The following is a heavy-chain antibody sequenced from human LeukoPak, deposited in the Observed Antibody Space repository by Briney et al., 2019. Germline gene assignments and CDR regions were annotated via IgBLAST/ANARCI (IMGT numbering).Heavy chain of an antibody. CDR1: GDSISSSSIT. J-gene: IGHJ3*02. D-gene: IGHD3-10*01. CDR2: TYYMSNWYN. CDR3: ARADMIRARQFDAFHI. V-gene: IGHV6-1*01. Sequence: SQTLSLTCAISGDSISSSSITWNWIRQSRSRGLEWLGRTYYMSNWYNDYAVSVKSRLIINPDTSKNQFSLHLNFVTPEDTAVYYCARADMIRARQFDAFHIGGQGTVVTVSS.